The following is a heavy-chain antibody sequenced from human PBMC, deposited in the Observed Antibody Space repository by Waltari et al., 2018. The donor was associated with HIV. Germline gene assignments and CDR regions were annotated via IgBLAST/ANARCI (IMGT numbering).Heavy chain of an antibody. Sequence: EVQLVESGGGPGKHGESLRLSGVTSGFTFNSYSMNWDRQAPGKGPELISSSMSSGNVKHFADSVMGRFTSSGDNADDSLALQMSGLRAEDTAIYYRTRLSRGSTWSLNLFDPWGQGTLVTVSS. CDR1: GFTFNSYS. J-gene: IGHJ5*02. V-gene: IGHV3-21*02. CDR3: TRLSRGSTWSLNLFDP. CDR2: SMSSGNVK. D-gene: IGHD6-6*01.